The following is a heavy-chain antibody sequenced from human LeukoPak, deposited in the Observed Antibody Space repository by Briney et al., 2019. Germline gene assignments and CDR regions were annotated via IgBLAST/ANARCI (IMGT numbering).Heavy chain of an antibody. CDR1: GYTFTSYG. V-gene: IGHV1-18*04. CDR2: ISAYNGNT. CDR3: ARDQGAPIAVAATFDY. Sequence: ASVKVSCKASGYTFTSYGISWVRQAPGQGLEWMGWISAYNGNTNYAQKPQGRVTMTTDTSTSTAYMELRSLRSDDTAVYYCARDQGAPIAVAATFDYWGQGTLVTVSS. D-gene: IGHD6-19*01. J-gene: IGHJ4*02.